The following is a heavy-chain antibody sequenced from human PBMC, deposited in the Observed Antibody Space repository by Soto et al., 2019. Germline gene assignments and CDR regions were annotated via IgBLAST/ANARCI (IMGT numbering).Heavy chain of an antibody. J-gene: IGHJ4*02. CDR2: INGDASNA. V-gene: IGHV3-74*01. Sequence: EVHLVESGGGLVQPGGSLRLSCAASGFTFSDYWMHWVRQPPGEGLVWVSRINGDASNAGYADSVKGRFTISRNNANNTLYPQLNSLRAADTAVYYCVRDLNWNDPFDYWGQGNLVTVSS. D-gene: IGHD1-1*01. CDR1: GFTFSDYW. CDR3: VRDLNWNDPFDY.